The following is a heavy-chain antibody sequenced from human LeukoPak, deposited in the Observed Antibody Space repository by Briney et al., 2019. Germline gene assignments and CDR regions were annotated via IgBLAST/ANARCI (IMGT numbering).Heavy chain of an antibody. V-gene: IGHV3-48*02. J-gene: IGHJ4*02. CDR3: ARRELLGAFDI. Sequence: GGSLRLSCAAPGFTLSSYSMNWVRQAPGKGLEWISYISSSSSTIYYADSVKGRFTISRDNAKNSLYLHMNSLRDEDTAVYYCARRELLGAFDIWGQGTLVTVSS. CDR1: GFTLSSYS. D-gene: IGHD1-7*01. CDR2: ISSSSSTI.